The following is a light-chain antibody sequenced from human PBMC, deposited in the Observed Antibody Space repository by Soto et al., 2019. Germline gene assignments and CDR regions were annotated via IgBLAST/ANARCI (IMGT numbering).Light chain of an antibody. V-gene: IGKV3D-15*01. CDR1: QSVSNN. CDR3: QHYHNWSPLP. CDR2: GAA. J-gene: IGKJ5*01. Sequence: EIVLTQSPGTMSLSPWESATLSFRARQSVSNNYCAWDQHKPGPAPRLLIYGAANRATGIPDRVSGSGSGTEFTLTISSLQSEAFAVDYCQHYHNWSPLPFGQGTRLEIK.